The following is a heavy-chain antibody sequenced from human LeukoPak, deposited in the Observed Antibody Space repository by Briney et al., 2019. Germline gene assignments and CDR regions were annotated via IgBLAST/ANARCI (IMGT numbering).Heavy chain of an antibody. CDR3: ARGRVVTPLSYFDL. Sequence: SETLSLTCIVSGGSISSGGYYWSWIRQPPGKGLEWIGEINHSGSTNYNPSLKSRVTISVDTSKNQFSLKLSSVTAADTAVYYCARGRVVTPLSYFDLWGRGTLVTVSS. J-gene: IGHJ2*01. V-gene: IGHV4-61*08. CDR1: GGSISSGGYY. CDR2: INHSGST. D-gene: IGHD4-23*01.